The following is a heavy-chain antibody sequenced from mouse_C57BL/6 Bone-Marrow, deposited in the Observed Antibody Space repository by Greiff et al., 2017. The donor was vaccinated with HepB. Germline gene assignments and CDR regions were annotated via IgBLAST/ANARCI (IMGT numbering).Heavy chain of an antibody. D-gene: IGHD1-1*01. V-gene: IGHV1-69*01. Sequence: QVHVKQPGAELVMPGASVKLSCKASGYTFTSYWMHWVKQRPGQGLEWIGEIDPSDSYTNYNQKFKGKSTLTVDKSSSTAYMQLSSLTSEDSAVYYCARGSSYVSYFDVWGTGTTVTVSS. CDR2: IDPSDSYT. CDR1: GYTFTSYW. J-gene: IGHJ1*03. CDR3: ARGSSYVSYFDV.